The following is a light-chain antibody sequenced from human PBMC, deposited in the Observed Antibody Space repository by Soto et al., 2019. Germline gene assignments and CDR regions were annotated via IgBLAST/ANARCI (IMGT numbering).Light chain of an antibody. CDR3: QHYGSSPYT. CDR1: QSVSSSY. Sequence: EIVLTQSPGTLSLSPGERATLSCRASQSVSSSYLAWYQQKPGQAPRLLIHGASTRATGIPDRFSGSGSGTDFTLTISRLEPEDFAVYYGQHYGSSPYTFGQGTKLEIK. V-gene: IGKV3-20*01. CDR2: GAS. J-gene: IGKJ2*01.